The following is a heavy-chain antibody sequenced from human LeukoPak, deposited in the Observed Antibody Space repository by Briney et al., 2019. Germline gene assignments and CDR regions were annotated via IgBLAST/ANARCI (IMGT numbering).Heavy chain of an antibody. CDR2: TYYSGST. CDR3: AREGRVRNMDV. J-gene: IGHJ6*03. CDR1: GGSISSYY. D-gene: IGHD1-26*01. V-gene: IGHV4-59*01. Sequence: PSETLSLTCTVSGGSISSYYWSWLRQPPGKGLEWIGYTYYSGSTNYNPSLKSRVTISVDTSKNQFSLKLSSVTAADTAVYYCAREGRVRNMDVWGKGTTVTISS.